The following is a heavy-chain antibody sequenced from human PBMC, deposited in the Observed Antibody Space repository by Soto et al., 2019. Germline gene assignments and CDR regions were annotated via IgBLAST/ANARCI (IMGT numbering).Heavy chain of an antibody. D-gene: IGHD2-8*01. CDR3: LRYGAAATY. Sequence: ASVKVSCKASGYTFTSFNSNWVRQAPGQGLEWMGWMNPNSGNTGYSQKFQDRITLTRDTSTTTAYMELSSLTSDDSALYFCLRYGAAATYWGQGTQVTVSS. J-gene: IGHJ4*02. V-gene: IGHV1-8*01. CDR1: GYTFTSFN. CDR2: MNPNSGNT.